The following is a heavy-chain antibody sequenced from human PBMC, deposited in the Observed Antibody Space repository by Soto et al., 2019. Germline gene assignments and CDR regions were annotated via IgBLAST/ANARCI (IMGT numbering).Heavy chain of an antibody. J-gene: IGHJ4*02. Sequence: LSLTCTFSGGSIISGGYYWSWIRQHPGKGLEWIGYIYYSGSTYYNPSLKSRVTISVDTSKNQFSLKLSSVTAADTAVYYCARVAKDYYDSSGYSDYWGQGTLVTVSS. CDR2: IYYSGST. V-gene: IGHV4-31*03. D-gene: IGHD3-22*01. CDR1: GGSIISGGYY. CDR3: ARVAKDYYDSSGYSDY.